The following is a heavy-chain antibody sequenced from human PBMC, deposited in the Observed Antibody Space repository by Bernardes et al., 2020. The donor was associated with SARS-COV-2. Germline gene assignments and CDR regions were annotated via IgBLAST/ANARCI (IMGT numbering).Heavy chain of an antibody. V-gene: IGHV3-74*01. J-gene: IGHJ5*02. CDR1: GFSLNNYW. CDR2: INGDGRVT. D-gene: IGHD3-22*01. CDR3: AGENYYRSSGTFDP. Sequence: GGSLRLSCAASGFSLNNYWMHWVRQVPGKGPVWVSRINGDGRVTNYTDFVEGRFIISRDNTKNTRYLQMNSLRTEDTAVYFCAGENYYRSSGTFDPWGQGTLVTDPS.